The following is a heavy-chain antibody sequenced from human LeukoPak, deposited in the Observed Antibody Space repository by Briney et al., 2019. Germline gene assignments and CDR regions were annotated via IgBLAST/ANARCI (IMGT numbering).Heavy chain of an antibody. J-gene: IGHJ3*02. CDR1: GFTFSSYS. CDR2: INSSSSTI. Sequence: GGSLRLSCAASGFTFSSYSMNWVRQAPGKGLEWVSYINSSSSTIYYADSVKGRFTISRDNAKNSLYLQMNSLRAEDTAVYYCARTRSAFDIWGQGTMVTVSS. CDR3: ARTRSAFDI. V-gene: IGHV3-48*01.